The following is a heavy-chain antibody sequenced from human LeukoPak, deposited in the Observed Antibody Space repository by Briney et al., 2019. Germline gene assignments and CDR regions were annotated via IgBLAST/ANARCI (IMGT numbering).Heavy chain of an antibody. Sequence: PGGSLRLSCAASGFTFRSYSMSWVRQAPGKGLEWVSPISGSGGSTYYAGSVKGRFTISRDNSKNTLFLQMNSLRAEDTAVYYCAKGTYSSSPRDYWGQGTLVTVSS. CDR2: ISGSGGST. CDR3: AKGTYSSSPRDY. V-gene: IGHV3-23*01. CDR1: GFTFRSYS. J-gene: IGHJ4*02. D-gene: IGHD6-6*01.